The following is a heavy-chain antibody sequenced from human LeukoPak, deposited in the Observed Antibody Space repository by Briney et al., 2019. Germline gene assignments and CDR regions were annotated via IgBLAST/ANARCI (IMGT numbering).Heavy chain of an antibody. CDR2: IRYDGSNK. D-gene: IGHD6-19*01. J-gene: IGHJ4*02. Sequence: GGSLRLSCAASGFTFSSYGMHWVRQAPGKGLEWVAFIRYDGSNKYYADSVKGRFTISRDNSKNTLYLQMNSLRAEDTAVYYCARDASGWYGLDYWGQGTLVTVSS. V-gene: IGHV3-30*02. CDR3: ARDASGWYGLDY. CDR1: GFTFSSYG.